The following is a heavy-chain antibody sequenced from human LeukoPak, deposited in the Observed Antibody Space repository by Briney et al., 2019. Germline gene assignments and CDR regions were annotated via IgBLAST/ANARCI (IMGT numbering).Heavy chain of an antibody. CDR1: GFTFSSYS. V-gene: IGHV3-21*04. CDR2: ISSSSSYI. D-gene: IGHD3-3*01. Sequence: GGSLRLSCAASGFTFSSYSMNWVRQAPGKGLEWVSSISSSSSYIYYADSVKGRFTISRDNSKNTLYLQMNSLRAEDTAVYYCAKVTHYDFWSGTPWGMDVWGKGTTVTVSS. CDR3: AKVTHYDFWSGTPWGMDV. J-gene: IGHJ6*03.